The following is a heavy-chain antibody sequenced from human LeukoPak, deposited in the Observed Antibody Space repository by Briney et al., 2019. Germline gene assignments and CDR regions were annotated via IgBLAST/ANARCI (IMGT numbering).Heavy chain of an antibody. CDR1: GYSFTTYW. J-gene: IGHJ4*02. V-gene: IGHV5-51*01. CDR2: IYPGDSDT. Sequence: GESLKISCTGSGYSFTTYWIGWVRQMPGKGLEWMGIIYPGDSDTTYSPSFQGQVTISADKSIGTAYLQWSSLKASDTAIYYCARRSSSSRSFDYWGQGTLVTVSS. CDR3: ARRSSSSRSFDY. D-gene: IGHD6-6*01.